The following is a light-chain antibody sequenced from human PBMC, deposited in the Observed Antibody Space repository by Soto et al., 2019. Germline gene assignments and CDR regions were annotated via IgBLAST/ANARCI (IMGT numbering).Light chain of an antibody. V-gene: IGKV3-20*01. CDR3: QQYGGSPLT. Sequence: EIVLTQSPDTLSLSPGEGATLSCRASESVINNYLAWYQQKPGQAPRLLIFGASSRATGIPDRFCGSGSGADFSLTISRLDPEDFAVYYCQQYGGSPLTFGGGTKVEIK. CDR1: ESVINNY. J-gene: IGKJ4*01. CDR2: GAS.